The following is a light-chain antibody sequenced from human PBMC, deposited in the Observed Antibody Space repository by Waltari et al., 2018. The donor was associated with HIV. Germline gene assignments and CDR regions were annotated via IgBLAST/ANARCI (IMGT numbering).Light chain of an antibody. CDR3: QTWDTGIQV. CDR1: SGHSSYA. Sequence: QLVLTQSPSASASLGASVKLTCPLSSGHSSYAIAWHQQQPEKGPRYWMKLNSDGSHRKGDGIPDRFSGSSSGAERYLTISSLQSEDEADYYCQTWDTGIQVFGGGTKLTVL. CDR2: LNSDGSH. J-gene: IGLJ2*01. V-gene: IGLV4-69*01.